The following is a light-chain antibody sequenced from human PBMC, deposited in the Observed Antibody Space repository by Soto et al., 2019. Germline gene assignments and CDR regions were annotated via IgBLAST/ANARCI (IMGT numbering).Light chain of an antibody. Sequence: QSALIQPASVSGSPGQSITISCTGTSSDVGGSNYVSWYQHHPHRAPKLLIYEDSKRPSGVSNRFSGSKSGNTASLTISGLQTEDEADYYCCSYAGSSTWVFGGGTKLTVL. J-gene: IGLJ3*02. CDR1: SSDVGGSNY. CDR2: EDS. CDR3: CSYAGSSTWV. V-gene: IGLV2-23*01.